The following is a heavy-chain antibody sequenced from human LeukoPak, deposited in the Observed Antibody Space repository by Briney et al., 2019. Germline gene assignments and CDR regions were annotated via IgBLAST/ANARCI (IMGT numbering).Heavy chain of an antibody. CDR1: GFTFSGYA. Sequence: AGGSLRLSCAASGFTFSGYAMHWVRQAPGKGLEWVAVISYDGSNKYYADSVKGRFTISRDNSKNTLYLQMNSLRAEDTAVYYCASRDGYNFGFDYWGQGTLVTVSS. V-gene: IGHV3-30-3*01. D-gene: IGHD5-24*01. J-gene: IGHJ4*02. CDR2: ISYDGSNK. CDR3: ASRDGYNFGFDY.